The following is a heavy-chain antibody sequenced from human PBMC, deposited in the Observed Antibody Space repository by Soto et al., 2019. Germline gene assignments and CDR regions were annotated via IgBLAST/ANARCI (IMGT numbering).Heavy chain of an antibody. CDR1: GFTFSDAW. D-gene: IGHD1-26*01. V-gene: IGHV3-15*04. Sequence: EVQLVESGGGLVKPGGSLRLSCIASGFTFSDAWMSWVRQTPGKGLEWVARIASKRYGGTTDYPAYVKGRFTISRDDSKNTLFLQMSGLTTEDTAVYYCTRHGSHYFYDYWGQGTQVTASS. CDR3: TRHGSHYFYDY. CDR2: IASKRYGGTT. J-gene: IGHJ4*02.